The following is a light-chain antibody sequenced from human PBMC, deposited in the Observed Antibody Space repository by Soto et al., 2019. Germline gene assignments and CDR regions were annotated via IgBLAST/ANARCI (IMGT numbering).Light chain of an antibody. J-gene: IGKJ5*01. Sequence: ASQLTQSPSSLYASVGDRVTITCRASQAIRTALGWYQQKPGKVPKLLIYAASILQSGVPSRFSGSGSGTEFTLTISSLQPDDFATYYCQQSYSTLATTFGQGTRLEIK. CDR1: QAIRTA. V-gene: IGKV1-6*01. CDR2: AAS. CDR3: QQSYSTLATT.